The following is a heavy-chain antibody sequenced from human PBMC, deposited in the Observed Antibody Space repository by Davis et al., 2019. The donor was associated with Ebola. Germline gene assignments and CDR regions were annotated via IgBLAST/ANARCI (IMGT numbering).Heavy chain of an antibody. CDR3: VRGWLRGPFDY. V-gene: IGHV6-1*01. CDR1: GDSVSIKSAG. D-gene: IGHD5-12*01. J-gene: IGHJ4*02. CDR2: TYYNSKWYH. Sequence: PSETLSLTCAISGDSVSIKSAGWNWIRQSPSRGLEWLGRTYYNSKWYHDYAVSVKSRISINADTSKNQFSLQLNSVTPEDTAVYYCVRGWLRGPFDYWGQGTLVTVSS.